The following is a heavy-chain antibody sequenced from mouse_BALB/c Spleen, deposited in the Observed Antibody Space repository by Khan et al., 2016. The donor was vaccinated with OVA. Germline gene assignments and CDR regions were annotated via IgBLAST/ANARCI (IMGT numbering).Heavy chain of an antibody. CDR1: GYIFTNYW. CDR3: ARAEGDSHYFDY. V-gene: IGHV1-76*01. D-gene: IGHD6-2*01. J-gene: IGHJ2*01. CDR2: IYPGTGSI. Sequence: QVQLKESGAELVRPGASVKLSCKTSGYIFTNYWNHWVKQRSGQGLEWIARIYPGTGSIYHNEKFKGKATLTADKSSSTAHMQLSSLKSEDSAVYCCARAEGDSHYFDYWGQGTTLTVSS.